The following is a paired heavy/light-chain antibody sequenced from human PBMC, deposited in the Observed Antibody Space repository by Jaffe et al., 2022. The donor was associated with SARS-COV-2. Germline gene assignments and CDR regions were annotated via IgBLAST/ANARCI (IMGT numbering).Light chain of an antibody. CDR3: QQYIRAPIT. CDR2: GTS. Sequence: EIVLTQSPGTLSLSPGERATLSCRASQTITSTYLAWYQQKPGQAPSLLIYGTSSRATGIPDRFSGTGSGTDFTLTISRLEPEDFAVYYCQQYIRAPITFGQGTRLEIK. V-gene: IGKV3-20*01. CDR1: QTITSTY. J-gene: IGKJ5*01.
Heavy chain of an antibody. D-gene: IGHD2-8*02. Sequence: EVHLVESGGGLVQPGGSLRLSCKTSGFTFSSYAMNWVRQAPGKGLEWISYISSSSSAVYYADSVKGRFTISRDNAKSSLYLQMNSLRAEDTAVYYCVRNSPGSSFCWCPYFDCWGQGTLVSVSS. V-gene: IGHV3-48*01. CDR2: ISSSSSAV. CDR3: VRNSPGSSFCWCPYFDC. J-gene: IGHJ4*02. CDR1: GFTFSSYA.